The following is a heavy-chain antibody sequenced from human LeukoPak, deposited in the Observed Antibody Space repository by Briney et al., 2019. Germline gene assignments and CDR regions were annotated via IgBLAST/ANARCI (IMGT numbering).Heavy chain of an antibody. CDR2: INHSGGT. V-gene: IGHV4-34*01. D-gene: IGHD3-22*01. Sequence: PSETLSLTCAVYGGSFSGYYWSWIRQPPGKGLEWIGEINHSGGTNYNPSLKSRVTISVDTSKNQFSLKLSSVTAADTAVYYCARRWGNPYYYDSSGYFNWFDPWGQGTLVTVSS. CDR1: GGSFSGYY. CDR3: ARRWGNPYYYDSSGYFNWFDP. J-gene: IGHJ5*02.